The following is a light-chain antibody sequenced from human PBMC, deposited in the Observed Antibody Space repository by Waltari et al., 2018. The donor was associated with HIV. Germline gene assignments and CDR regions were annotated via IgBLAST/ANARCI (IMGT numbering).Light chain of an antibody. CDR2: DGT. CDR3: SSYVGSSTSWL. J-gene: IGLJ3*02. V-gene: IGLV2-14*03. CDR1: SDYGGYYNY. Sequence: QSALTQPAPVSGSPGQSIFISCTGTSDYGGYYNYVPRYQQHPGKVPKLVIYDGTSRPSGVSNRFSGSKSGNTASLTISGLRADDEADYYCSSYVGSSTSWLFGGGTKLTV.